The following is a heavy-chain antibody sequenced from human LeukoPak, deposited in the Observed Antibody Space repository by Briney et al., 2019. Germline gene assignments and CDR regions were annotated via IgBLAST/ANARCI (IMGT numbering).Heavy chain of an antibody. D-gene: IGHD6-13*01. Sequence: ASVKVSCKASGYTFTSYYMHWVRQAPGQGLEWMGIINPSGGSTSYAQKFQGRVTMTRDTSKSQFSLKLSSVTAADTAVYYCARDGPAGTYTYYYYMDVWGKGTTVTVSS. V-gene: IGHV1-46*01. CDR2: INPSGGST. CDR3: ARDGPAGTYTYYYYMDV. J-gene: IGHJ6*03. CDR1: GYTFTSYY.